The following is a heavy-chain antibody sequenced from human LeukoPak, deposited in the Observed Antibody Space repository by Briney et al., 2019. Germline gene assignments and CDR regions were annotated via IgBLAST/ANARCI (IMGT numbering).Heavy chain of an antibody. Sequence: SETLSLTCTVSGGSISSGGYYWSWIRQHPGKGLEWIGYIYYSGSTYYNPSLKSRVTISVDTSKDQFSLKLSSVTAADTAVYYCARSGSGAFDIWGQGTMVTVSS. CDR1: GGSISSGGYY. CDR3: ARSGSGAFDI. CDR2: IYYSGST. J-gene: IGHJ3*02. V-gene: IGHV4-31*03. D-gene: IGHD6-25*01.